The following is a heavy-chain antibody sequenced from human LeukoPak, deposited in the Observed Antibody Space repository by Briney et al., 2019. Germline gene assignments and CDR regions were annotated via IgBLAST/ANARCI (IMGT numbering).Heavy chain of an antibody. CDR1: GFMFSNYG. CDR2: ISNDGSTK. CDR3: AKWLYSGRYWTGKDYFDY. D-gene: IGHD1-26*01. Sequence: PGGSLRLSCAAPGFMFSNYGMHWVRQAPGKGLEWVAVISNDGSTKYYVDSVKGRFTISRDNSNNTVYLQMNSLRVEDTAVYYCAKWLYSGRYWTGKDYFDYWGQGTLVTVSS. J-gene: IGHJ4*02. V-gene: IGHV3-30*18.